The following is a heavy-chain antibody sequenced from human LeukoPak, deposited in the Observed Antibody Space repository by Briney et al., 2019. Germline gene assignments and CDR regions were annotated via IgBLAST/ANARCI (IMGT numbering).Heavy chain of an antibody. CDR3: ARRRDLYSGSYYPFDY. V-gene: IGHV5-51*01. J-gene: IGHJ4*02. D-gene: IGHD1-26*01. Sequence: GESLQISCKGSGYSFTSYWIGWVRQMPGKGLEWMGIIYPGDSDTRYSPSFQGQVTISADKPISTAYLQWSSLKASDTAMYYCARRRDLYSGSYYPFDYWGQGTLVTVSS. CDR2: IYPGDSDT. CDR1: GYSFTSYW.